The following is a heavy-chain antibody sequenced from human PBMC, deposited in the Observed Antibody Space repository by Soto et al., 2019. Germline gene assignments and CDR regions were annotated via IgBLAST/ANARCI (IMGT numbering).Heavy chain of an antibody. V-gene: IGHV5-51*01. CDR2: IYPSDSDT. CDR1: GYRFTSYW. Sequence: GESLKISCETFGYRFTSYWIDWVRKIPGKGLEWMVIIYPSDSDTRYSPSFQGQVTISADKSISTAYLQWSSLKASDTAMYYCARLGSPATDSFDIWGQGTMVTVSS. D-gene: IGHD1-26*01. CDR3: ARLGSPATDSFDI. J-gene: IGHJ3*02.